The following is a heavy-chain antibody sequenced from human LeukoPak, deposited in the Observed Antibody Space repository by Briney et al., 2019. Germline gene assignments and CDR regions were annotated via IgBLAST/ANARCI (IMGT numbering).Heavy chain of an antibody. CDR1: GYTYTGYY. CDR2: INPNSGGT. CDR3: ARGEGGIGYGDYAYYFDY. V-gene: IGHV1-2*02. J-gene: IGHJ4*02. D-gene: IGHD4-17*01. Sequence: ASVKVSCKASGYTYTGYYMHWVRQAPGQGLEWMGWINPNSGGTNYAQKFQGRVTMTRDTSISTAYMELSRLRSDDTAVYYCARGEGGIGYGDYAYYFDYWGQGTLVTVSS.